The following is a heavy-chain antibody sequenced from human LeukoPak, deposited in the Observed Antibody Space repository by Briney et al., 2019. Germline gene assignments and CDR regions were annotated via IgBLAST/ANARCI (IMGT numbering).Heavy chain of an antibody. V-gene: IGHV3-74*01. D-gene: IGHD3-3*01. CDR2: INGYGTTT. CDR3: ARGGAADPLFGVVIMEDY. J-gene: IGHJ4*02. CDR1: GLTFETYW. Sequence: PGGSLRLSCAASGLTFETYWMHWVRQAPGKGLVWVSCINGYGTTTNYADSVKGRFTISRDNAKNSLYLQMNSLRAEDTAVYYCARGGAADPLFGVVIMEDYWGQGTRVTVSS.